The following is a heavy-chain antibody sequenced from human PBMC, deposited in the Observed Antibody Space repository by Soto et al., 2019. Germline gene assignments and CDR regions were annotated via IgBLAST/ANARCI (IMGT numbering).Heavy chain of an antibody. Sequence: XGSLRLSCIGAGFTSGFIFSTYAMSWVRQAPGKGLEWVADISNSGAYTYYADSVKGRFTISRDNSNNILSLQMNSLRVEDTAIYYCTRRPDAFDIWGQGQMVTVS. V-gene: IGHV3-23*01. D-gene: IGHD6-6*01. CDR2: ISNSGAYT. CDR1: GFTSGFIFSTYA. J-gene: IGHJ3*02. CDR3: TRRPDAFDI.